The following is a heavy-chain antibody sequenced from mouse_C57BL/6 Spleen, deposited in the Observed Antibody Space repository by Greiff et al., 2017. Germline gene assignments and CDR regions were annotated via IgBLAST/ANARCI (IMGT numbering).Heavy chain of an antibody. CDR3: AREEDSGAMDY. Sequence: QVQLQQSGAELVRPGTSVKVSCKASGYAFTNYLIEWVKQRPGQGLEWIGVINPGSGGTNYNEKFKGKATLTADKSSSTAYMQLSSLTSEDSAVYFCAREEDSGAMDYWGQGTSVTVSS. CDR2: INPGSGGT. D-gene: IGHD3-2*02. CDR1: GYAFTNYL. J-gene: IGHJ4*01. V-gene: IGHV1-54*01.